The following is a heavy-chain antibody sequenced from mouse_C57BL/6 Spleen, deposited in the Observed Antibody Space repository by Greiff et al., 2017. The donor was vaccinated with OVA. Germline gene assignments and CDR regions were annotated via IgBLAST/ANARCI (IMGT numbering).Heavy chain of an antibody. D-gene: IGHD2-4*01. J-gene: IGHJ2*01. CDR3: ARDDDYDAENY. Sequence: DVKLVESGGGLVKPGGSLKLSCAASGFTFSSYAMSWVRQTPEKRLEWVATISDGGSYTYYPDNVKGRFTISRDNAKNNLYLQMSHLKSEDTAMYYCARDDDYDAENYWGQGTTLTVSS. V-gene: IGHV5-4*01. CDR1: GFTFSSYA. CDR2: ISDGGSYT.